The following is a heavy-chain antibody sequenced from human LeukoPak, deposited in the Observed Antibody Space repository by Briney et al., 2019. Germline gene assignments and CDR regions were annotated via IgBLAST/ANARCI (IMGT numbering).Heavy chain of an antibody. J-gene: IGHJ5*01. D-gene: IGHD3-10*01. CDR3: GYYNSGSYSTPDS. CDR1: GFTFSSYA. V-gene: IGHV3-30*04. CDR2: ISYDGSNK. Sequence: GGSLRLSCTASGFTFSSYAMHWVRQAPGKGLEWVAVISYDGSNKYYADSVKGRFTISRDNSKNTLYLQMKTLRSEDTAVYYCGYYNSGSYSTPDSWGQGTQVTVSS.